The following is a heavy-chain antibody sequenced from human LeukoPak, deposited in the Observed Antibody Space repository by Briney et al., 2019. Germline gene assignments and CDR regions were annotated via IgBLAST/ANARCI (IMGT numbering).Heavy chain of an antibody. V-gene: IGHV3-30-3*01. CDR3: ARDLQVDTAMV. CDR1: GFTFSSYA. J-gene: IGHJ4*02. D-gene: IGHD5-18*01. Sequence: GGSLRLSCAASGFTFSSYAMHWVRQAPGKGLEWVAVISYDGSNKYYADSVKGRFIISRDNSKNTLYLQMNSLRAEDTAVYYCARDLQVDTAMVWGQGTLVTVSS. CDR2: ISYDGSNK.